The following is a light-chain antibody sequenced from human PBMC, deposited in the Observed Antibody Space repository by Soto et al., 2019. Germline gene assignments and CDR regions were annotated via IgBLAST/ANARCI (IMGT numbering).Light chain of an antibody. J-gene: IGLJ2*01. CDR3: CSYAGNYIWV. V-gene: IGLV2-11*01. CDR2: DVT. CDR1: SSDVGGYNY. Sequence: QSVLTHPRSVSGSPGQSVTISCTGTSSDVGGYNYVSWYQQHPGKAPKLMIYDVTKRPSGVPDRFSGSKSGNTASLTISGLQAEDEADYSCCSYAGNYIWVFGGGTKVTVL.